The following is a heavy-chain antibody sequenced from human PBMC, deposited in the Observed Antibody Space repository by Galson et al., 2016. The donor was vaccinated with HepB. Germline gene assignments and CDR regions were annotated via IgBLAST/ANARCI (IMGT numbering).Heavy chain of an antibody. CDR3: ARVSPVDYYYYMDV. J-gene: IGHJ6*03. CDR1: TFTFSDYS. CDR2: ISARSSYT. V-gene: IGHV3-21*01. Sequence: SLRLSCAASTFTFSDYSMNWVRQASGKGLEWVSFISARSSYTYYADSVEGRFTISRDNAKNSLYLQMNSLRAEDTAVYYCARVSPVDYYYYMDVWGRGTTVTVS.